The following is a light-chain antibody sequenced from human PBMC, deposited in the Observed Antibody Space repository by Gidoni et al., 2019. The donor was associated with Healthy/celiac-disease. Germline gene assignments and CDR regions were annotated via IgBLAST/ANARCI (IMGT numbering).Light chain of an antibody. CDR2: DAS. J-gene: IGKJ1*01. CDR3: QQRSNWPPT. CDR1: QSVSSY. Sequence: EIVLTQSPATLSLSPWERATLSCRASQSVSSYLAWYQQKPGQAPRLLIYDASNRATGIPARFSGSGSGTDFTLTISSLEPEDFAVYYCQQRSNWPPTFGQGTKVEI. V-gene: IGKV3-11*01.